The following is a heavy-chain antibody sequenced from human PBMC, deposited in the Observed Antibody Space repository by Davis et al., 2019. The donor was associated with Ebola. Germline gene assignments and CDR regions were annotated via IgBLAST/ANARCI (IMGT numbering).Heavy chain of an antibody. CDR3: AKPGATSQYDY. D-gene: IGHD7-27*01. CDR2: ISSSGSTI. CDR1: GFTFSDYY. J-gene: IGHJ4*02. Sequence: GESLKISCAAPGFTFSDYYMSWIRQAPGKGLEWVSYISSSGSTIYYAESVKGRFTISRDNAKNSLYLQMNSLRAEDTAVYYCAKPGATSQYDYWGQGTLVTVSS. V-gene: IGHV3-11*01.